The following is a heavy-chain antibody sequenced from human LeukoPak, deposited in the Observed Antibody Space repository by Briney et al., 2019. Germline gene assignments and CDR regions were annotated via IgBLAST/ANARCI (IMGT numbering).Heavy chain of an antibody. V-gene: IGHV1-2*06. D-gene: IGHD1-1*01. CDR1: GYTFTSYD. CDR3: ARAHWNDGNWFDP. J-gene: IGHJ5*02. Sequence: ASVKVSCKASGYTFTSYDINWVRQAPGQGLEWMGRINPNSGGTNYAQKFQGRVTMTRDTSISTAYMELSRLRSDDTAVYYCARAHWNDGNWFDPWGQGTLVTVSS. CDR2: INPNSGGT.